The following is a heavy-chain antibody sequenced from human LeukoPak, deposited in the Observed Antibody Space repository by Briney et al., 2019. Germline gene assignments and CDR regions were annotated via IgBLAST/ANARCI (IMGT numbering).Heavy chain of an antibody. CDR2: ISGSGGST. V-gene: IGHV3-23*01. Sequence: GGSLRLSCAASGFTFSSYAMSWVRQAPGKGPEWVSAISGSGGSTYYADSVKGRFTISRDNSKNTLYLQMNSLRAEDTAVYYCASRRGDIVVVPAAPYYYYYGMDVWGQGTTVTVSS. J-gene: IGHJ6*02. CDR1: GFTFSSYA. D-gene: IGHD2-2*01. CDR3: ASRRGDIVVVPAAPYYYYYGMDV.